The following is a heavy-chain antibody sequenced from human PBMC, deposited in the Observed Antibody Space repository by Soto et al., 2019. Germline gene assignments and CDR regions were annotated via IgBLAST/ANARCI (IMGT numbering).Heavy chain of an antibody. CDR3: AMGGGWGAIDY. V-gene: IGHV1-69*06. Sequence: QVQLVQSGAEVKKPGSSVKVSCKASGGTFSSYVITWVRKAPGQGLEWMGGIIAAFGPANYAQKFQGRVTVPEDKPTDTAYMELSSLRPEDTATFFCAMGGGWGAIDYWGQGTRVTVSS. CDR2: IIAAFGPA. CDR1: GGTFSSYV. D-gene: IGHD3-16*01. J-gene: IGHJ4*02.